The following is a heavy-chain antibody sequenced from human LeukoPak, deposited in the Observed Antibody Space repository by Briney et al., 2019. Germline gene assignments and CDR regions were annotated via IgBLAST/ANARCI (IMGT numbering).Heavy chain of an antibody. Sequence: PGGSLRLSCAASGFTFSNYAASWVRQAPGKGLEWVSGISGSGAKTYYAGSVKGRFTISRDNSRNTLYIQMNSLRVEDTAVYYCSKDPVPHGNGLYWFDPWGQGTLVTVSS. D-gene: IGHD1-14*01. CDR1: GFTFSNYA. CDR3: SKDPVPHGNGLYWFDP. CDR2: ISGSGAKT. V-gene: IGHV3-23*01. J-gene: IGHJ5*02.